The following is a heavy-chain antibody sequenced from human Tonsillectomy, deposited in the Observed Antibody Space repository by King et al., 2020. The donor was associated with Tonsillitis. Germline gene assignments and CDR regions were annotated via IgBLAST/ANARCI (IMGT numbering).Heavy chain of an antibody. J-gene: IGHJ6*02. CDR1: GFTFSSYG. Sequence: VQLVESGGGVVQPGRSLRLSCAASGFTFSSYGMHWVRQAPGKGLEWVAVISYDGSNKYYADSVKGRFTISRDNSKNTLYLQMNSLRAEDTAVYYCAKGGEIWFGELVPLGYGMDVWGQGTTVTVSS. D-gene: IGHD3-10*01. CDR2: ISYDGSNK. V-gene: IGHV3-30*18. CDR3: AKGGEIWFGELVPLGYGMDV.